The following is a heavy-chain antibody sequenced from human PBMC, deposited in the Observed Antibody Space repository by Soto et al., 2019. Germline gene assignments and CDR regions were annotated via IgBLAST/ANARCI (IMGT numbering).Heavy chain of an antibody. D-gene: IGHD2-2*03. CDR3: ARLNGYCISTNCHGYYGMDV. V-gene: IGHV4-39*01. J-gene: IGHJ6*02. CDR1: GGSVSSSSYY. CDR2: FYYTGST. Sequence: SETLSLTCTVSGGSVSSSSYYWGWIRQPPGRGLEWIGTFYYTGSTYYNPSLLSRVTISVDTSKNEFSLRLGSVTAADTAVYYCARLNGYCISTNCHGYYGMDVWGQGTTVTVSS.